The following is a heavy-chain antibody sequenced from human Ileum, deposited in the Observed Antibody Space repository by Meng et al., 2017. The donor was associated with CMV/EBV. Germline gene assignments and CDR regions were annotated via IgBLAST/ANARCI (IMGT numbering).Heavy chain of an antibody. J-gene: IGHJ4*02. V-gene: IGHV1-2*02. CDR3: ARDGGKSRKVDFDY. Sequence: KASGYNFTGYYMHWVRQAPGQFEWMGWINPNTGVTHYAQTFQGRVTMTRDTSINTAYLELSRLKSDDAAVYYCARDGGKSRKVDFDYWGQGTLVTVSS. CDR2: INPNTGVT. D-gene: IGHD4-23*01. CDR1: GYNFTGYY.